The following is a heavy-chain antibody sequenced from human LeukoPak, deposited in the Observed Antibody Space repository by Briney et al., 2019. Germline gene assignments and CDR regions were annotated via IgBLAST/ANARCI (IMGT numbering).Heavy chain of an antibody. D-gene: IGHD3-22*01. J-gene: IGHJ4*02. CDR2: INADGSEI. Sequence: PGGSLRLSCAASGLTSTSYWMTWVRQAPGKGLEWVANINADGSEIYYVDSVKGRFTISRDNAKNSLYLQIYSPGAEDTAVYYCARRSQTYESCDYWVDSLDYWGEGTLVTVSS. CDR1: GLTSTSYW. V-gene: IGHV3-7*01. CDR3: ARRSQTYESCDYWVDSLDY.